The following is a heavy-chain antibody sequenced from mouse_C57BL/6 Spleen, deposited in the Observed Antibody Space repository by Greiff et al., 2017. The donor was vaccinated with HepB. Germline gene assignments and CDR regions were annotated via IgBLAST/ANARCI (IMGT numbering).Heavy chain of an antibody. D-gene: IGHD1-1*01. Sequence: VHVKQSVAELVRPGASVKLSCTASGFNIKNTYMHWVKQRPEQGLEWIGRIDPANGNTKYAPKFQGKATITADTSSNTAYLQLSSLTSEDTAIYYCARSDGSSSWFAYWGQGTLVTVSA. CDR3: ARSDGSSSWFAY. J-gene: IGHJ3*01. CDR2: IDPANGNT. V-gene: IGHV14-3*01. CDR1: GFNIKNTY.